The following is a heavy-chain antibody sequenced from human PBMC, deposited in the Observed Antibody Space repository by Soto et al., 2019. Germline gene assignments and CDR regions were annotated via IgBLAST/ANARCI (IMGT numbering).Heavy chain of an antibody. CDR3: ARDTVLLPHSQFDP. Sequence: SETLSLTCAVYGGSFSGYYWSWIRQPPGKGLEWIGEINHSGSTNYNPSLKSRVTISIDTSKNQFSLKLSSVTAADTAVYYCARDTVLLPHSQFDPWGQGTLVTVSS. D-gene: IGHD2-15*01. CDR1: GGSFSGYY. CDR2: INHSGST. V-gene: IGHV4-34*01. J-gene: IGHJ5*02.